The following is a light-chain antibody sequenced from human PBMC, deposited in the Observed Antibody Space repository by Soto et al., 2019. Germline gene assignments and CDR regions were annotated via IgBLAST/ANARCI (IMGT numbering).Light chain of an antibody. J-gene: IGLJ2*01. CDR3: GSKAGSNKHVV. V-gene: IGLV2-8*01. Sequence: QSALTQPPSASGSPGQSVTISCAGSSSDIGASNSVSWYQQHPGQAPKLLISEVTKRPSGVPDRFSGSKSGNTASLTVSGLQADDEADYYCGSKAGSNKHVVFGGGTKLTVL. CDR2: EVT. CDR1: SSDIGASNS.